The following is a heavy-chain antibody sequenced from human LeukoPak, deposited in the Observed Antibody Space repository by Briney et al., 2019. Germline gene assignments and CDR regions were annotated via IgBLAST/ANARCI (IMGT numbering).Heavy chain of an antibody. D-gene: IGHD3-10*01. V-gene: IGHV4-38-2*02. CDR2: IYYSGST. Sequence: SETLSLTCTVSGYSISSGYYWGWIRQPPGKGLEWIGSIYYSGSTYYNPSLKSRVTISVDTSKNQFSLKLSSVTAADTAVYYCARQGEVLLWFGDFRYYYYMDVWGKGTTVTISS. J-gene: IGHJ6*03. CDR1: GYSISSGYY. CDR3: ARQGEVLLWFGDFRYYYYMDV.